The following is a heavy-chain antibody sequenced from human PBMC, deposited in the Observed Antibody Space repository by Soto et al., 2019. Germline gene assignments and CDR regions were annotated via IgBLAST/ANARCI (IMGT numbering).Heavy chain of an antibody. CDR1: GFTFSSYA. J-gene: IGHJ6*03. CDR3: AKVWAGTTGIDYYMDV. Sequence: HPWGSLRLSCAASGFTFSSYAMSWVRQAPGKGLEWVSAISGSGGSTYYADSVKGRFTISRDNSKNTLYLQMNSLRAEDTAVYYCAKVWAGTTGIDYYMDVWGKGTTVTVSS. D-gene: IGHD1-7*01. CDR2: ISGSGGST. V-gene: IGHV3-23*01.